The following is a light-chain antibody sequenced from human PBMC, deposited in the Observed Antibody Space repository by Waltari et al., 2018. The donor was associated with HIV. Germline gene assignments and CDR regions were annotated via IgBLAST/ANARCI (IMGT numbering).Light chain of an antibody. J-gene: IGKJ2*01. CDR2: AAT. CDR3: QQSYSTPPYT. V-gene: IGKV1-39*01. Sequence: DIQMTQSPLALSSSVGDRVTITCRASQNIGNYVNWYRQKVGEPPEPLVFAATSLHHGVPSRFSASGSGTDFTLTIAGLEPEDFAMYFCQQSYSTPPYTFGQGT. CDR1: QNIGNY.